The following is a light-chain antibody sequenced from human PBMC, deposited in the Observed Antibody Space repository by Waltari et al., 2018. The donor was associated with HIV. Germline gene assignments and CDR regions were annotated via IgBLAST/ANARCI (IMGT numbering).Light chain of an antibody. Sequence: QSALTQPASVSGSPGQSITISCTGSNSDLGTYNLVSWYQHFPDRAPKLLIFEDNKQPSGVSSRFSGYKSGNAASLTISGLRPEDEADYYCCSCTTTNSYVFGTGTKVTVL. J-gene: IGLJ1*01. V-gene: IGLV2-23*01. CDR3: CSCTTTNSYV. CDR1: NSDLGTYNL. CDR2: EDN.